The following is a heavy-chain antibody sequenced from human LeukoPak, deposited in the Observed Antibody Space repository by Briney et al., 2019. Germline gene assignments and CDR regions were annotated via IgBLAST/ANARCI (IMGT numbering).Heavy chain of an antibody. CDR1: GYDFISYG. Sequence: GASVKVSCKASGYDFISYGFTWVRQAPGRGLEWMGWISAYNGNTKYAPSLQARVSMTTDASASTVSIEVRSLTPDDTAVYYCAEGAKSGLHYWGQGTLVTVSS. CDR3: AEGAKSGLHY. CDR2: ISAYNGNT. J-gene: IGHJ4*02. D-gene: IGHD6-25*01. V-gene: IGHV1-18*01.